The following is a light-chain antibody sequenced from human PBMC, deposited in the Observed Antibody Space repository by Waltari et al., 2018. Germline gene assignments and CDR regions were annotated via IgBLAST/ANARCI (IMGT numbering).Light chain of an antibody. CDR1: NSTIGEGFD. V-gene: IGLV1-40*01. CDR2: GNT. Sequence: QSVLTQPPSVSGAPGQRVTISCTGSNSTIGEGFDVHWYKPIPGTAPKVLIYGNTNRPSGVPDRFSGSKSGTSASLAITGLQAEDEADYYCQSYDSSLTAWVFGGGTRLTVL. J-gene: IGLJ3*02. CDR3: QSYDSSLTAWV.